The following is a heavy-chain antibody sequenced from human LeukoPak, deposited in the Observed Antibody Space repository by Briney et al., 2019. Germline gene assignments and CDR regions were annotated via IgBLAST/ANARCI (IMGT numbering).Heavy chain of an antibody. J-gene: IGHJ6*03. V-gene: IGHV4-39*07. Sequence: SETLSLTCTVSGGSISSSSYYWGWIRQPPGKGLEWIGSIYYSGSTYYNPSLKSRVTISVDTSKNQFSLKLSSVTAADTAVYYCARAHGYCSSTSCYYYMDVWGKGTTVTVSS. CDR1: GGSISSSSYY. CDR2: IYYSGST. CDR3: ARAHGYCSSTSCYYYMDV. D-gene: IGHD2-2*01.